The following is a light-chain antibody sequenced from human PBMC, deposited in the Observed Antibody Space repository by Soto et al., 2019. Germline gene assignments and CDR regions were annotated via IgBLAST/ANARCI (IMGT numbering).Light chain of an antibody. Sequence: QSALTQPASVSGSPGQSITISCTGTSRDVGAYDYVSWYLQYPDKAPQLLIFEVTKRPSGVPDRFSGFKSGTTASLTVSGLQPEDEADYFCSSYTTSNTYVFGTGTKLTVL. V-gene: IGLV2-14*01. CDR2: EVT. J-gene: IGLJ1*01. CDR1: SRDVGAYDY. CDR3: SSYTTSNTYV.